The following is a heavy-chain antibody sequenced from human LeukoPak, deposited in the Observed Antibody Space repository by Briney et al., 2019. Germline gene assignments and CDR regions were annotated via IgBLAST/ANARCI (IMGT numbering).Heavy chain of an antibody. CDR3: ARVRASGSYYDAFDI. V-gene: IGHV5-51*01. J-gene: IGHJ3*02. CDR1: GYSFTSYW. D-gene: IGHD3-10*01. Sequence: GESLKISCKGSGYSFTSYWIGWVRQMPGKGLEWMGIIYPGDSDTRYSPSFQGQVTISADKSISTAYLQWSSLKASDTAMYYCARVRASGSYYDAFDIWGQGTMVTVSS. CDR2: IYPGDSDT.